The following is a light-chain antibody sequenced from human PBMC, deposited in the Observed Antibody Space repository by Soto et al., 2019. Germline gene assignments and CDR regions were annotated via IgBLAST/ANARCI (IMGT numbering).Light chain of an antibody. CDR2: DVT. Sequence: QSALAQPHSVSGSPGQSVTFSCTGTSSDVGGYNSVSWYQHHPGKVPKLMMSDVTNRPSGVPNRFSGSKSGNTAFLTISGLQAEDEADYYCCSYAGGQSLFGGGTKLTVL. CDR3: CSYAGGQSL. J-gene: IGLJ2*01. V-gene: IGLV2-11*01. CDR1: SSDVGGYNS.